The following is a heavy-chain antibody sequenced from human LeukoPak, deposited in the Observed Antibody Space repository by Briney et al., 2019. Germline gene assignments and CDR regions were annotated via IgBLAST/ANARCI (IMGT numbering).Heavy chain of an antibody. V-gene: IGHV3-23*01. D-gene: IGHD2-15*01. CDR3: VRGSATVRPYFFDF. J-gene: IGHJ4*02. CDR1: GFTFSDYA. CDR2: ITRYGADT. Sequence: GGSLRLSCAASGFTFSDYAMRWVRQAPGKGLEWLSEITRYGADTDYADSVKGRFTISRDNSKNTLYLQMNSLRVEDTAVYYCVRGSATVRPYFFDFWGQGTLVTVSS.